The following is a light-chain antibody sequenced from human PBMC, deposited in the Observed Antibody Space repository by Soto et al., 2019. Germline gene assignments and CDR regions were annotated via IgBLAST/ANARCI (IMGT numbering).Light chain of an antibody. CDR2: AAA. CDR3: QQYDTSPLT. J-gene: IGKJ4*01. V-gene: IGKV3-20*01. Sequence: EIVMTQSPATLSVSPGERATPSCRASQSVSSNNLAWYQQRPGQAPRLLIYAAASRAAGVPDRFSGSGSGTDFTLTITRLGPEDFAVYFCQQYDTSPLTFGGGTKVDIK. CDR1: QSVSSNN.